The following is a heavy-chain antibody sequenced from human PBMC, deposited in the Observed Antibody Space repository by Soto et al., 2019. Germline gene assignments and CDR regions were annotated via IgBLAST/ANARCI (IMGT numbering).Heavy chain of an antibody. CDR3: ARDQYGNHNDMDV. V-gene: IGHV3-33*01. Sequence: QVQLVESGGGVVQPGRSLRLSCATSGFTFSSGGMHWVRQAPGMGLDWVAVIWYDGSNQYYADSVKGRFTISRDNSKNTFYLQMNSLRAENTAVYYCARDQYGNHNDMDVGGQGTTVTVSS. D-gene: IGHD6-6*01. CDR2: IWYDGSNQ. J-gene: IGHJ6*02. CDR1: GFTFSSGG.